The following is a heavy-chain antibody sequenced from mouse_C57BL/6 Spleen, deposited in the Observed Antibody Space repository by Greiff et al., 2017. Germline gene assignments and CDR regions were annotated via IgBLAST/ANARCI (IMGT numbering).Heavy chain of an antibody. V-gene: IGHV1-81*01. CDR3: ARCYDGYRLFDY. Sequence: QVQLQQSGAELARPGASVKLSCKASGYTFTSYGLSWVKQRTGQGLEWIGEIYPRSGNTYYNEKFKGKATLTADKSSRTAYMELRSLTSEDSAVYFCARCYDGYRLFDYWGQGTTRTVSS. CDR2: IYPRSGNT. D-gene: IGHD2-3*01. CDR1: GYTFTSYG. J-gene: IGHJ2*01.